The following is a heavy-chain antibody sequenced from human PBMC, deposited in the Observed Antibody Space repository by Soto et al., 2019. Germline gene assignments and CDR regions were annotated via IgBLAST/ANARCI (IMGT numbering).Heavy chain of an antibody. CDR1: GFPFNNYA. Sequence: GGSLRLSCAASGFPFNNYAMNWVRRAPGKGLEWVSYISSSSGTIFYADSVKGRFTISRDNAKNSLYLQMNSLRAEDTAVYYCARDQRYYYGMDVWGQGTTVTVSS. V-gene: IGHV3-48*04. CDR3: ARDQRYYYGMDV. J-gene: IGHJ6*02. CDR2: ISSSSGTI.